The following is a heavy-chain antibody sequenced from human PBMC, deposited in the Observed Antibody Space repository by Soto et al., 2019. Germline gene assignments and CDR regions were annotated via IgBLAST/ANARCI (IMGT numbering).Heavy chain of an antibody. CDR2: IFPADSDT. J-gene: IGHJ5*02. Sequence: PGESLKISCQGSGYRFTSYWIVWVRQMPGKGLEWMGTIFPADSDTKYSPSFQGQVTISADKSSSTAFLQWSSLKVSDTAIYYCARRVSGYVDLWGQGTLVTVSS. CDR1: GYRFTSYW. V-gene: IGHV5-51*01. D-gene: IGHD5-12*01. CDR3: ARRVSGYVDL.